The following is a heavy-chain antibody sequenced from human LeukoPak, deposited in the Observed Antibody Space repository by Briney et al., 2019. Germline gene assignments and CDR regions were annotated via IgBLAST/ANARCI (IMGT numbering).Heavy chain of an antibody. Sequence: TGGSLRLSCAASGFTFSSYAMSWVRQAPGKGLEWVSAISGSGGSTYYADSVKGRFTISRDNSKNTLYLQMNSLRAEDTAVYYCAKDQHYYDSSGYSRMGYFDYWGQGTLVTVSS. CDR2: ISGSGGST. J-gene: IGHJ4*02. CDR3: AKDQHYYDSSGYSRMGYFDY. D-gene: IGHD3-22*01. CDR1: GFTFSSYA. V-gene: IGHV3-23*01.